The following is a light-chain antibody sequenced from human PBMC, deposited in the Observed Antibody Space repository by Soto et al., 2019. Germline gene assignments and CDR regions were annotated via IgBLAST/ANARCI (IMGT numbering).Light chain of an antibody. CDR3: SSYTSSWKVV. CDR1: SSDVGGYNY. CDR2: DVS. Sequence: QSALTQPASVSGSPGQSITISCTGTSSDVGGYNYVSWYQQHPGKAPKLMIYDVSNRPSGVSNRFSGSKSGNTASLTISGVQAEDEDDYYCSSYTSSWKVVFGGGTKLTVL. V-gene: IGLV2-14*01. J-gene: IGLJ2*01.